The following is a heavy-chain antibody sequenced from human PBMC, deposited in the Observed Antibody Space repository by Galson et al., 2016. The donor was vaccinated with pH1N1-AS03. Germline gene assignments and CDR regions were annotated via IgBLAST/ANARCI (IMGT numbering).Heavy chain of an antibody. Sequence: SVKVSCKASGGTFNSYIFTWARQAHGQGLECMGRFIPVYDRTNYAEKFQGRVTITTSYMELRSLTSQDTAVYYCATYYENSGYALGFWGQGTLVTVSS. V-gene: IGHV1-69*02. CDR3: ATYYENSGYALGF. CDR1: GGTFNSYI. D-gene: IGHD5-12*01. J-gene: IGHJ4*02. CDR2: FIPVYDRT.